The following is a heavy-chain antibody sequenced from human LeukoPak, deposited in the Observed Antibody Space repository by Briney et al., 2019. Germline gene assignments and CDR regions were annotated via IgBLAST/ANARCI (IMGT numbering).Heavy chain of an antibody. V-gene: IGHV3-7*03. CDR3: AKQGATMIVVGYFDY. Sequence: PGGSLRLSCAASGFTFSSYWMSWVRQAPGKGLEWVANIKQDGSEKYYVDSVKGRFTISRDNSKNTLYLQMNSLRAEDTAVYYCAKQGATMIVVGYFDYWGQGTLVTVSS. CDR2: IKQDGSEK. D-gene: IGHD3-22*01. CDR1: GFTFSSYW. J-gene: IGHJ4*02.